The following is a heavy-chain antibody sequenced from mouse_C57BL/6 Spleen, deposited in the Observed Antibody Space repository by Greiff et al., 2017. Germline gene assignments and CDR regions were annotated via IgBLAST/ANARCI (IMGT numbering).Heavy chain of an antibody. CDR1: GFTFSSYA. J-gene: IGHJ3*01. CDR3: AREGGNYSPWFGY. Sequence: EVKVVESGGGLVKPGGSLKLSCAASGFTFSSYAMSWVRQTPEKRLEWVATISDGGSYTYYPDNVKGRFTISRDNAKNNLYLQMSHLKSEDTAMYYCAREGGNYSPWFGYWGQGTLVTVSA. D-gene: IGHD2-1*01. CDR2: ISDGGSYT. V-gene: IGHV5-4*01.